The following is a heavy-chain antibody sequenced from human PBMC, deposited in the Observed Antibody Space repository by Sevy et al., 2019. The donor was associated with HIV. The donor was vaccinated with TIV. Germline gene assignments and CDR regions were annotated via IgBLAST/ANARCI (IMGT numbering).Heavy chain of an antibody. CDR1: GGSISSGGYY. V-gene: IGHV4-31*01. Sequence: SETLSLTCTVSGGSISSGGYYWSWIRQHPGKGLEWIGYISYSGSTNYKPSLKSLVTISVDTSKNQFSLKLSSVTAADTAVYYCARATNLNAFDFWGQGTMVTVSS. J-gene: IGHJ3*01. CDR2: ISYSGST. CDR3: ARATNLNAFDF. D-gene: IGHD1-26*01.